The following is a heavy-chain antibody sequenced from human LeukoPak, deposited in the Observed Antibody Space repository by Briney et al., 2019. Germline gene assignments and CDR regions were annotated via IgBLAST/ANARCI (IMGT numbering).Heavy chain of an antibody. D-gene: IGHD1-1*01. CDR2: INHSGST. CDR1: GGSFSGYY. Sequence: SETLSLTCAVYGGSFSGYYWSWIRQPPGKGLEWIGEINHSGSTNYNPSLKSRVTISVDTSKNQFSLKLSSVTAADTAVYYCASWNDDLFDPWAREPWSPSPQ. J-gene: IGHJ5*02. CDR3: ASWNDDLFDP. V-gene: IGHV4-34*01.